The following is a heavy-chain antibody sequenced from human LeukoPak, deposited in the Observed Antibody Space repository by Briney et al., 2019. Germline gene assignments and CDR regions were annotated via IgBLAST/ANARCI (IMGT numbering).Heavy chain of an antibody. V-gene: IGHV4-59*01. CDR1: GGSISSYY. CDR3: ARYFPIHSSSGTHSAGFDP. Sequence: SETLSLTCTVSGGSISSYYWSWIRQPAGEGLEWIGYINYSGSTNYSPSLKSRVTISVDTSKNQFSLMLSSVTAADTAVYYSARYFPIHSSSGTHSAGFDPWGQGTLVTVSS. CDR2: INYSGST. D-gene: IGHD3-22*01. J-gene: IGHJ5*02.